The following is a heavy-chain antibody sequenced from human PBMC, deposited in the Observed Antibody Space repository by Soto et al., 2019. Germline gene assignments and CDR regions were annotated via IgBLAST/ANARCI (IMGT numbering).Heavy chain of an antibody. D-gene: IGHD2-8*01. CDR2: TYYGSKWYN. CDR1: GDSVSTNDAT. V-gene: IGHV6-1*01. J-gene: IGHJ5*01. CDR3: TRLIGNSWLDS. Sequence: SQTLSLTCAISGDSVSTNDATWDWIRQSPSRGLEWLGRTYYGSKWYNDYAESVKGRITINPDTFNNQLSLHLNSVTPDDTAVYYCTRLIGNSWLDSWGQGTLVTVSS.